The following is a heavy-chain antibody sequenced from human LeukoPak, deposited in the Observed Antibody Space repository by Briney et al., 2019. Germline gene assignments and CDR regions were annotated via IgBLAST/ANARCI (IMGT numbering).Heavy chain of an antibody. CDR2: ISAYNGNT. Sequence: GASVKVSCKASGYTFTSYGISWVRQAPGQGLEWMGWISAYNGNTNYAQKLQGRVTMTTDTSTSTAYMELRSLRSDDTAVYYCARVTRRYFDWLFWFDPWGQGTLVTVSS. V-gene: IGHV1-18*01. J-gene: IGHJ5*02. CDR1: GYTFTSYG. CDR3: ARVTRRYFDWLFWFDP. D-gene: IGHD3-9*01.